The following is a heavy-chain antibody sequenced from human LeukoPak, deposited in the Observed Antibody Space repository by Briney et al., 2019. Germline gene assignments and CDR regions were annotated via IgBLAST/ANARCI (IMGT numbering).Heavy chain of an antibody. J-gene: IGHJ4*02. CDR2: IYTSGST. D-gene: IGHD2-15*01. V-gene: IGHV4-4*07. Sequence: SETLSLTCTVSGGSISSYYWSWIRQPAGKGLEWIGRIYTSGSTNYNPSLKSRVTISVDTSKNQFSLKLSSVTAADTAVYYCAREGCSGGSCYSSSLDYWGQGTLVTVSS. CDR1: GGSISSYY. CDR3: AREGCSGGSCYSSSLDY.